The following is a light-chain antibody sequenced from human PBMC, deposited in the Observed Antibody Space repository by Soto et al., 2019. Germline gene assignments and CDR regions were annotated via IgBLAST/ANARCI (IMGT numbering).Light chain of an antibody. CDR2: GVS. J-gene: IGKJ5*01. CDR3: QQYGNSRFT. CDR1: QSVISNH. V-gene: IGKV3-20*01. Sequence: EIVLTQSPGTLSLSPGERATLSCRASQSVISNHLAWYQQKPGQAPRLLIYGVSSRATGIPDRFSGSGSGTDFTLTISRLEPEDFAVYYCQQYGNSRFTFGQGTRLEIK.